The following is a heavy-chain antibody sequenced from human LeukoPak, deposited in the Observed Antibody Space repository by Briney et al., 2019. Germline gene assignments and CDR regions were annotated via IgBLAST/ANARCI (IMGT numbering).Heavy chain of an antibody. CDR1: GFTFSSYS. CDR2: IGGSGSEI. Sequence: PGGSLRLSCAASGFTFSSYSMNWVRQAPGRGPEWVAFIGGSGSEIYYADSVKGRFTISRDNFKNTLYLQMNSLRVEDTAIYYCAKKEIQLSFYGYWGQGTLVTVSS. J-gene: IGHJ4*02. V-gene: IGHV3-23*01. D-gene: IGHD5-18*01. CDR3: AKKEIQLSFYGY.